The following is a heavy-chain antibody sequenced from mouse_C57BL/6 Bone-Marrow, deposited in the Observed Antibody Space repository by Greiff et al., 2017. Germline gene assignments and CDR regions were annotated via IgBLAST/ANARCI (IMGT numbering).Heavy chain of an antibody. CDR1: GYSITSGYD. V-gene: IGHV3-1*01. J-gene: IGHJ3*01. CDR3: ARDFYDGAWFAY. CDR2: ISYSGST. Sequence: EVKLMESGPGMVKPSQSLSLTCTVTGYSITSGYDWHWIRHFPGNKLEWMGYISYSGSTNYNPSLKSRISITHDTSKNHFFLKLNSVTTEDTAMYYCARDFYDGAWFAYWGQGTLVTVSA. D-gene: IGHD2-12*01.